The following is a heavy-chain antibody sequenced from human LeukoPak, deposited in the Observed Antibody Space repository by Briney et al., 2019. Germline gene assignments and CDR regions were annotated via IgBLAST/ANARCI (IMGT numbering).Heavy chain of an antibody. Sequence: GGSLRLSCAASGFTFSSYSMNWVRQAPGKGLEWVSSMSSSSYIYYADSVKGRFTISRDNAKNSLYLQMNSLRAEDTAVYYCARSTYYDFWSGDHLLSDYWGQGTLVTVSS. CDR1: GFTFSSYS. V-gene: IGHV3-21*01. CDR3: ARSTYYDFWSGDHLLSDY. D-gene: IGHD3-3*01. CDR2: MSSSSYI. J-gene: IGHJ4*02.